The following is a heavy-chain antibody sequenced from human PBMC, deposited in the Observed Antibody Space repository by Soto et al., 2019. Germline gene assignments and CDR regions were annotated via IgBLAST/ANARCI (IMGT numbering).Heavy chain of an antibody. CDR2: ISYDGSNK. CDR1: GFTFSSYA. Sequence: QVQLEESGGGVVQPGRSLRLSCAASGFTFSSYAMHWVRQAPGKGLEWVAVISYDGSNKYYADSVKGRFTISRDNSKNTLYLQMNSLRAEDTAVYYCAREWQWELLRGAFDIWGQGTIVTVSS. J-gene: IGHJ3*02. V-gene: IGHV3-30-3*01. CDR3: AREWQWELLRGAFDI. D-gene: IGHD1-26*01.